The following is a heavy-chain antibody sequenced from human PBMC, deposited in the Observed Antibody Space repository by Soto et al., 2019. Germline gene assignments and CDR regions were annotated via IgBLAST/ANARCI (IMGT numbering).Heavy chain of an antibody. V-gene: IGHV1-69*13. CDR3: ARDGKVGAKHYYYGMDV. D-gene: IGHD1-26*01. J-gene: IGHJ6*02. Sequence: SVKVSCKASGGTFSSYAISWVRQAPGQGLEWMGGIIPIFGTANYAQKFQGRVTITADESTSTAYMELSSLRSEDTAVYYCARDGKVGAKHYYYGMDVWGQGTTVTVSS. CDR1: GGTFSSYA. CDR2: IIPIFGTA.